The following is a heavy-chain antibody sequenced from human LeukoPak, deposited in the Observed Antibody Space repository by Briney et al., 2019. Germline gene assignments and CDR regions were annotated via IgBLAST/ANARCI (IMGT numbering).Heavy chain of an antibody. CDR3: ARDLLGYGDHGGWFDP. Sequence: PGVSLRLSCAASGFTFSSYSMNWVRQAPGKGLEWVSSISSSSSYIYYADSVKGRFTISRDNAKNSLYLQMNSLRAEDTAVYYCARDLLGYGDHGGWFDPWGQGTLVTVS. J-gene: IGHJ5*02. CDR1: GFTFSSYS. V-gene: IGHV3-21*01. D-gene: IGHD4-17*01. CDR2: ISSSSSYI.